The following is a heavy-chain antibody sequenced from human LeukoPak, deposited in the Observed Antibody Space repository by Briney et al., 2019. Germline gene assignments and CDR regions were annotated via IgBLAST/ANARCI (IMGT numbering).Heavy chain of an antibody. CDR3: ARAGGYCGRISCPYYFDY. J-gene: IGHJ4*02. CDR2: INPSGGST. CDR1: GYTFTSYY. D-gene: IGHD2-15*01. V-gene: IGHV1-46*01. Sequence: ASVKVSCKASGYTFTSYYMHWVRQAPGQGLEWMGIINPSGGSTNYAQKFRGRVTMTRDMSTSTVYMELSSLRSEDTAVYYCARAGGYCGRISCPYYFDYWGQGSLVAVSS.